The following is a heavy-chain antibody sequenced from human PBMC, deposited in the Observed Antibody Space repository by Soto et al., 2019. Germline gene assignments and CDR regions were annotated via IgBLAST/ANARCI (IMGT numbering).Heavy chain of an antibody. Sequence: QLQLQESGSGLVKPSQSLSLTYAVSGGSISSGGYSWSWIRQPPGKGLEWIGYIYHSGSTYYNPSLKSRVTISVDRSKNQFSLELSSVTAADTAVYYCARAGGLGAVAADYWGQGTLVTVSS. CDR1: GGSISSGGYS. CDR3: ARAGGLGAVAADY. J-gene: IGHJ4*02. CDR2: IYHSGST. V-gene: IGHV4-30-2*01. D-gene: IGHD6-19*01.